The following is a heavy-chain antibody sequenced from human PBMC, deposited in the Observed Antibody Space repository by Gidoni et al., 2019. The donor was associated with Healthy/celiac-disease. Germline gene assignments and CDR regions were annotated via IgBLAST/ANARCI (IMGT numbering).Heavy chain of an antibody. CDR3: AHSVFRTEGWIQLWVTIEGPHFDY. CDR1: GFSLSTSGVG. V-gene: IGHV2-5*01. CDR2: IYWNDDK. Sequence: QITLKESGPTLVKPTQTLTLTCTFSGFSLSTSGVGVGWIRQPPGKALEWLALIYWNDDKRYSPSLKSRLTITKDTSKNQVVLTMTNMDPVDTATYYCAHSVFRTEGWIQLWVTIEGPHFDYWGQGTLVTVSS. D-gene: IGHD5-18*01. J-gene: IGHJ4*02.